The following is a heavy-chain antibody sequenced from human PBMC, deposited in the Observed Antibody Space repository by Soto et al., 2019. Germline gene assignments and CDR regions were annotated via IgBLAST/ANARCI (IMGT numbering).Heavy chain of an antibody. CDR2: ILSDEINK. CDR3: GIMGNYGGGHEFDN. J-gene: IGHJ3*02. D-gene: IGHD2-8*01. V-gene: IGHV3-30-3*01. Sequence: QVQLVESGGGVVQPGRSLRLSCAASGFTFSNYAMHWVRQAPGKGLEWVAAILSDEINKYSADSVKGRFTISRDNSRNTHHLQMQSLRPEGTGVDYCGIMGNYGGGHEFDNWRQGTTVTV. CDR1: GFTFSNYA.